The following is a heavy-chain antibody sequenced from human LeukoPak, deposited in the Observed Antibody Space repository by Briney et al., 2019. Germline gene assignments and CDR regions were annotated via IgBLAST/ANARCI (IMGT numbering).Heavy chain of an antibody. Sequence: GGSLRLSCAASGFTFNGYWMSWVRQAPGKGLEWVANIKEDGSAQYYVGSVKGRFTISRDNAKNSLSLQMNSLRAEDTAVYYCATSSNAPGNHWGQGTLVTVSS. V-gene: IGHV3-7*01. CDR3: ATSSNAPGNH. CDR2: IKEDGSAQ. CDR1: GFTFNGYW. J-gene: IGHJ5*02. D-gene: IGHD2-2*01.